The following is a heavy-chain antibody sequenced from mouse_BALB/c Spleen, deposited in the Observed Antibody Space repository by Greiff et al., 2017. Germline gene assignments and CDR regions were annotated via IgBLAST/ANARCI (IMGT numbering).Heavy chain of an antibody. V-gene: IGHV1-5*01. CDR2: IYPGNSDT. CDR1: GYTFTSYW. D-gene: IGHD1-1*01. Sequence: VQLQQPGAELVRPGASVKLSCKASGYTFTSYWINWVKQRPGQGLEWIGAIYPGNSDTSYNQKFKGKAKLTAVTSTSTAYMELSSLTNEDSAVYYCTREGDYGSRRAMDYWGQGTSVTVSS. CDR3: TREGDYGSRRAMDY. J-gene: IGHJ4*01.